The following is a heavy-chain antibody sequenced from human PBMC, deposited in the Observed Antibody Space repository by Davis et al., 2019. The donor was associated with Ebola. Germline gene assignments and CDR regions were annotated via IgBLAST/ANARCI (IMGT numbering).Heavy chain of an antibody. Sequence: SETLSLTCTLSAGSISSGDYYWSWIRQPPGKGLEWIGYIYYSGSTYYNPSLKSRVTISVDTSKNQFSLKLSSVTAADTAVYYCARDRGYYYGMDVWGQGTTVTVSS. CDR1: AGSISSGDYY. J-gene: IGHJ6*02. V-gene: IGHV4-30-4*01. CDR2: IYYSGST. CDR3: ARDRGYYYGMDV.